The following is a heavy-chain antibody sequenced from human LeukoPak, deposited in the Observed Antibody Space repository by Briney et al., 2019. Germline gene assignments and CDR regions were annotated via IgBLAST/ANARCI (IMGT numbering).Heavy chain of an antibody. V-gene: IGHV3-48*01. CDR2: IGTSSTTI. D-gene: IGHD1-14*01. J-gene: IGHJ5*02. CDR3: ANKPAGFDP. Sequence: PGGSLRLSCAASGFTFSSYTMNWVRQPPGKGLEWVSNIGTSSTTIYYADSVKGRFTISRDNSKNTLYLQMNSLRAEDTAVYYCANKPAGFDPWGQGTLVTVSS. CDR1: GFTFSSYT.